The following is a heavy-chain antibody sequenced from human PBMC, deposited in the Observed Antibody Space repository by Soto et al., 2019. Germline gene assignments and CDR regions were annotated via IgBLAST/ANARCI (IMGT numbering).Heavy chain of an antibody. D-gene: IGHD3-3*01. CDR3: ARVRFRYGMDV. CDR2: IYHSGST. J-gene: IGHJ6*02. V-gene: IGHV4-38-2*01. CDR1: GYSISSGYY. Sequence: SETLSLTCAVSGYSISSGYYWGWIRQPPGKGLEWIGSIYHSGSTYYNPSLKSRVTISVDTSKNQFSLELSSVTAADTAVYYCARVRFRYGMDVWGQGTTVTVSS.